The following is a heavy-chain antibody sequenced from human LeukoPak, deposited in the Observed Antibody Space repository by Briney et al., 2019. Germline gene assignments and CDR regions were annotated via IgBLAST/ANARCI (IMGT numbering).Heavy chain of an antibody. D-gene: IGHD1-26*01. CDR3: AKWSGSYLGDAFDI. CDR2: IRFDGSNE. J-gene: IGHJ3*02. V-gene: IGHV3-30*02. Sequence: GGSLRLSCAAYGFTFKNYAMYWVRQAPGKGLEWVAFIRFDGSNEQYADSVKGRFSISRDNSNSTLYLQMNSLRAEDTAVYYCAKWSGSYLGDAFDIWGQGTMVTVSS. CDR1: GFTFKNYA.